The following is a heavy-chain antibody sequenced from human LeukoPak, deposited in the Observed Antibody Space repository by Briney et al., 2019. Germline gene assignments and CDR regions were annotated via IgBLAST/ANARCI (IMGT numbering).Heavy chain of an antibody. CDR3: ARVISGDENFQH. CDR1: GYTFTAYY. J-gene: IGHJ1*01. Sequence: ASVTVSCKSSGYTFTAYYMHWVRQAPGQGLEWMGWINPNTGGTNYAQKFQGRVTITRDTSISTAYMELSRLRSDDTAVYYCARVISGDENFQHWGQGTLVTVSS. V-gene: IGHV1-2*02. D-gene: IGHD3-10*01. CDR2: INPNTGGT.